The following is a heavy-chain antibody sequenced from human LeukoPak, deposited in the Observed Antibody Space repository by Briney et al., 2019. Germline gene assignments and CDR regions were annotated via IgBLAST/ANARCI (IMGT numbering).Heavy chain of an antibody. D-gene: IGHD2-2*01. CDR2: IYYSGSS. V-gene: IGHV4-31*03. CDR3: ARVGASSTSLLRNFGRDY. Sequence: SQTLSLTCTVSGGSINNGGYYWSWIRQHPGKGLEWIGYIYYSGSSYYNPSLRSRVTISVDTSKNHFSLKLSSVTAADTAVYYCARVGASSTSLLRNFGRDYWGQGTLVTVSS. CDR1: GGSINNGGYY. J-gene: IGHJ4*02.